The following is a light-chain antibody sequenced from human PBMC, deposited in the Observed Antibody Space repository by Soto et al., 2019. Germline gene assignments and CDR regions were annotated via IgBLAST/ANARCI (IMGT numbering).Light chain of an antibody. CDR1: NSNIENNY. J-gene: IGLJ3*02. Sequence: QSVLTQPPSVSAAPGQKVTISCSGSNSNIENNYVSWYQQLPGTAPKLIIFGDSWRPSGIPDRFSGSQSGTSATLAITGLQTGDEAYYYCGTWDSSLNAYWVFGGGTKLTVL. V-gene: IGLV1-51*01. CDR3: GTWDSSLNAYWV. CDR2: GDS.